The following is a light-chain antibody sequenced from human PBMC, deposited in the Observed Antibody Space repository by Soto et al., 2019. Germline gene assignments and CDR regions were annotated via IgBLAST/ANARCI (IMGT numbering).Light chain of an antibody. CDR1: QSISNY. CDR3: QLSYTTPLT. Sequence: DIQMTQSPSSLSASVGDRVTITCRASQSISNYLNWYQQKPGKAPKLLIYSASSLQSGVPSRFSGSGSGTDFTLTISSLPPEDFAPYFCQLSYTTPLTFGEGTKVEIK. J-gene: IGKJ4*01. CDR2: SAS. V-gene: IGKV1-39*01.